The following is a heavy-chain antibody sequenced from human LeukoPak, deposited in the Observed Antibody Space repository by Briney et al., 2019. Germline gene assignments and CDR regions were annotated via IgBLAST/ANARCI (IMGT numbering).Heavy chain of an antibody. Sequence: PSETLSLTCTVSDGSISNRVYYWGWIRQPPGKGLEWIGSISYSGGTAYNPSLRSRVTISVDTSKNQFSLKVNSVTAADTAVYYCAREVEYYDSSGYRPHAFDIWGQGTLVTVSS. J-gene: IGHJ3*02. CDR3: AREVEYYDSSGYRPHAFDI. CDR2: ISYSGGT. V-gene: IGHV4-39*02. D-gene: IGHD3-22*01. CDR1: DGSISNRVYY.